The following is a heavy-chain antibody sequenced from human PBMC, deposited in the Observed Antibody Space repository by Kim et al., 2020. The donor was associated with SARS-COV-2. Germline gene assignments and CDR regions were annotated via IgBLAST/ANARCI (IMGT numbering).Heavy chain of an antibody. CDR1: GFTFSSYG. V-gene: IGHV3-30*03. CDR2: ISYDGSNK. J-gene: IGHJ4*02. CDR3: AASIRFLEWEYCFDY. D-gene: IGHD3-3*01. Sequence: GGSLRLSCAASGFTFSSYGMHWVRQAPGKGLEWVAVISYDGSNKYYADSVKGRFTISRDNSKNTLYLQMNSLRAEDTAVYYCAASIRFLEWEYCFDYWGQGTLVTVSS.